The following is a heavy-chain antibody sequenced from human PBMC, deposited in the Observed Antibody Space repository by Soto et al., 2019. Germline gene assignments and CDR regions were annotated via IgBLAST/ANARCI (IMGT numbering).Heavy chain of an antibody. Sequence: PSETLSLTCTVSGGSISSSSSYWGWIRQPPGKGLEWIGSIYYSGSTYYNPSLKSRVTISVDTSKNQFSLKLSSVTAADTAVYYCARQGGALRAFDIWGQGTMVTVSS. CDR1: GGSISSSSSY. CDR3: ARQGGALRAFDI. CDR2: IYYSGST. J-gene: IGHJ3*02. D-gene: IGHD3-16*01. V-gene: IGHV4-39*01.